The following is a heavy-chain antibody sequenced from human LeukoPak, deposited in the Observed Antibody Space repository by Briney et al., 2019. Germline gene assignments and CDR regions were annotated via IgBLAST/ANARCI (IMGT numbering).Heavy chain of an antibody. V-gene: IGHV3-48*02. CDR1: GFTFSTYS. CDR2: ISSSGDSI. D-gene: IGHD4-17*01. J-gene: IGHJ4*02. CDR3: ARSPTVLDY. Sequence: GGSLRLSCAASGFTFSTYSMNWVRQAPGKGLEWVSYISSSGDSIYYADSMKGRFTISRDNAKNSLYLQMNNLRDEDTAVYYCARSPTVLDYWGQGTLVTVSA.